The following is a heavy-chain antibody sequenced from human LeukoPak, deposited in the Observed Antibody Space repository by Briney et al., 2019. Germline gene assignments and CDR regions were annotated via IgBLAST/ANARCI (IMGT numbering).Heavy chain of an antibody. CDR2: IYYSGST. J-gene: IGHJ5*02. V-gene: IGHV4-61*01. Sequence: SETLSLTCTVSGGSVSSGSYYWSWIRQPPGKGLEWIGYIYYSGSTNYNPSFKSRVTISVDTSKNQFSLKLSSVTAADTAVYYCARDLEGFDPWGQGTLVTVSS. CDR1: GGSVSSGSYY. CDR3: ARDLEGFDP.